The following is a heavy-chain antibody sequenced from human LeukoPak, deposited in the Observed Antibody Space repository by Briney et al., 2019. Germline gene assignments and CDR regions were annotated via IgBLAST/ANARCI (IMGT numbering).Heavy chain of an antibody. CDR3: ARDAGLTYCGGDCYSGYFDY. D-gene: IGHD2-21*02. J-gene: IGHJ4*02. Sequence: SETLSLTCAGYGGSFSGYYWSWIRQPPGKGLEWIGEINHSGSTNYNPSLKSRVTISVDTSKNQFSLKLSSVTAADTAVYYCARDAGLTYCGGDCYSGYFDYWGQGTLVTVSS. CDR1: GGSFSGYY. CDR2: INHSGST. V-gene: IGHV4-34*01.